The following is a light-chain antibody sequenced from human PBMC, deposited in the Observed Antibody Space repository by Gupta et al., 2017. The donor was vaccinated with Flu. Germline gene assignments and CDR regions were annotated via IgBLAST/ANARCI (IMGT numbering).Light chain of an antibody. CDR1: QSVSSN. CDR2: GAS. Sequence: EIVMTQFQAPLPVSPGERATLPCRASQSVSSNLAWYQQKPGQAPRLLIYGASTRATGIPARFSGSGSGTEFTLTISSLQSEDFAVYYCQQYNNWPPGMTFGQGTKVEIK. CDR3: QQYNNWPPGMT. J-gene: IGKJ1*01. V-gene: IGKV3-15*01.